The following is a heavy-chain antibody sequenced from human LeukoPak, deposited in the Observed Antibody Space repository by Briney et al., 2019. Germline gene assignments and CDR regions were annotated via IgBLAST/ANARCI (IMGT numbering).Heavy chain of an antibody. CDR2: ISYDGINK. Sequence: GGSLRLSCAASGFTFSDYNMHWVRQAPGKGLEWMAVISYDGINKYYADSVKGRFTISRDNSKNTLHLQMDSLRAEDTAVYYCAKVRWDSSGWYYLDSWGQGTLVTVSS. V-gene: IGHV3-30*18. CDR1: GFTFSDYN. D-gene: IGHD6-19*01. J-gene: IGHJ4*02. CDR3: AKVRWDSSGWYYLDS.